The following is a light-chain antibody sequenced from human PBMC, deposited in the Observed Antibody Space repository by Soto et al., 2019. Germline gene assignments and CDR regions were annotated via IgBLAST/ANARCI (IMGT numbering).Light chain of an antibody. CDR3: QKHNSFSIT. CDR1: QSISSY. Sequence: ESQMPTSTFSLSASVLYIATINFMASQSISSYLNWYQQKPGKAPKLLIYKASTLKSGVPSRFSGSGSGTEFTLTINSLQADDFATYYCQKHNSFSITCGQGEQLEIK. CDR2: KAS. V-gene: IGKV1-5*03. J-gene: IGKJ5*01.